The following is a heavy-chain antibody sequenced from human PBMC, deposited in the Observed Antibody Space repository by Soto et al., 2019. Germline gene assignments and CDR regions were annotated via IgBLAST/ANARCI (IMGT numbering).Heavy chain of an antibody. J-gene: IGHJ4*02. V-gene: IGHV4-39*01. CDR2: IYYSGGT. Sequence: QLQLQESGPGLVKPSETLSLTCTVSGVSISSGSYYWGWIRQPPGKGLEWIGSIYYSGGTYYNPSLKSRVTISVDTSKNQFSLKLSSVTAADTAVYYCARYTGDLYWGQGALVTVSS. CDR1: GVSISSGSYY. CDR3: ARYTGDLY. D-gene: IGHD3-10*01.